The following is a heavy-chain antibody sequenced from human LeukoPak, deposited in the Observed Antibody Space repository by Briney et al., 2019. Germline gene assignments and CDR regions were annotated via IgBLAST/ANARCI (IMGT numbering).Heavy chain of an antibody. Sequence: SVKVSCKASGGTFSSYAISWVRQAPGQGLEWMGGIIPIFGTANYALKFQGRVTITADESTSTAYMELSSLRSEDTAVYYCARDYYGSGSYMGFDYWGQGTLVTVSS. CDR1: GGTFSSYA. CDR3: ARDYYGSGSYMGFDY. D-gene: IGHD3-10*01. V-gene: IGHV1-69*01. CDR2: IIPIFGTA. J-gene: IGHJ4*02.